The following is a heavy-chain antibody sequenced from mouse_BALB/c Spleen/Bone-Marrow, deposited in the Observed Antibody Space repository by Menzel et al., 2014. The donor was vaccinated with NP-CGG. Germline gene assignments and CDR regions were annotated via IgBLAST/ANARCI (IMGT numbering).Heavy chain of an antibody. CDR2: ISSGSSTI. V-gene: IGHV5-17*02. D-gene: IGHD2-14*01. Sequence: EVNVVESGGGLVQPGGSRKLSCAASGFTFSSFGMHWVRQAPEKGLEWVAYISSGSSTIYYADTVTGRFTISRDNPKNTLFLQMTSLRSEDTAMYYCARDVPLYDVGYFDYWGQGTTLTVSS. CDR3: ARDVPLYDVGYFDY. J-gene: IGHJ2*01. CDR1: GFTFSSFG.